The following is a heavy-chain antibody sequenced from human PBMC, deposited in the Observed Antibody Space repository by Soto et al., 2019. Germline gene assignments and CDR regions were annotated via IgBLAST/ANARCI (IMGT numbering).Heavy chain of an antibody. J-gene: IGHJ4*02. CDR1: GYTFTSYG. Sequence: QVQLVQSGAEVKKPGASVKVSCKASGYTFTSYGISWVRQAPGQGLEWMGWISAYNGNTNYAQKLQGRVTMTTDTSTLTAYMERSSLRSDDTAVYYCARDPREYYYDLTYYFDYWGQGTLVTVSS. V-gene: IGHV1-18*01. D-gene: IGHD3-22*01. CDR3: ARDPREYYYDLTYYFDY. CDR2: ISAYNGNT.